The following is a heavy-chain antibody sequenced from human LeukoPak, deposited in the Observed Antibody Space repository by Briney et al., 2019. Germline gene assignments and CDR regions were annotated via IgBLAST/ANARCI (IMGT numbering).Heavy chain of an antibody. D-gene: IGHD2-15*01. Sequence: GGSLRLSCAASGFTFSNSGMHWVRQAPGKGLEWVSFLRYDGSSKFYTDSVQGRFTISRDNAKNTLYLQMNSLRAEDTAVYYCARELPFDYWGQGTLVTVSS. J-gene: IGHJ4*02. V-gene: IGHV3-30*02. CDR3: ARELPFDY. CDR2: LRYDGSSK. CDR1: GFTFSNSG.